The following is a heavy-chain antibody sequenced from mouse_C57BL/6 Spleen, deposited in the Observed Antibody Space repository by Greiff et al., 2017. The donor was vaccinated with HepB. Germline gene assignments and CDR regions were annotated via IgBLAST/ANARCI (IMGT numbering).Heavy chain of an antibody. D-gene: IGHD3-2*02. V-gene: IGHV1-26*01. CDR1: GYTFTDYY. CDR3: ARGAQVNFDY. CDR2: INPNNGGT. J-gene: IGHJ2*01. Sequence: VQLQQSGPELVKPGASAKISCKASGYTFTDYYMNWVKQSHGKSLEWIGDINPNNGGTSYNQKFKGKATLTVDKSSSTAYMELRSLTSEDSAVYYCARGAQVNFDYWGQGTTLTVSS.